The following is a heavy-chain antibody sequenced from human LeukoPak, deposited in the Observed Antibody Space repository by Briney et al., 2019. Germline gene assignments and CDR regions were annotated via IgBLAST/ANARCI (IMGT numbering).Heavy chain of an antibody. Sequence: PSETLSLTCTVSGGSFSNYAYYWSWIRQPPGKGLEWIGHIYYSGSTNYNPSLKSRVTISIDTSKNQFSLKLTSVTAADTAVYYCARGYSLDYWGQGTLVTVSS. V-gene: IGHV4-61*08. J-gene: IGHJ4*02. D-gene: IGHD5-18*01. CDR2: IYYSGST. CDR1: GGSFSNYAYY. CDR3: ARGYSLDY.